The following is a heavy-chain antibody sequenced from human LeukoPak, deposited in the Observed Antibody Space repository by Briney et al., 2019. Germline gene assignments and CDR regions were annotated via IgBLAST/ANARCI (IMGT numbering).Heavy chain of an antibody. V-gene: IGHV4-4*07. Sequence: PSETLSLTCTVSGGSISSYYWSWIRQPAGKGLEWIGRIYTSGSTNYNPSLKSRVTISGDTSKNQFSLRLSSVTAADTAVYYCARASYSYDINGWVPFDYWGQGTLVTISS. CDR1: GGSISSYY. CDR3: ARASYSYDINGWVPFDY. J-gene: IGHJ4*02. D-gene: IGHD3-22*01. CDR2: IYTSGST.